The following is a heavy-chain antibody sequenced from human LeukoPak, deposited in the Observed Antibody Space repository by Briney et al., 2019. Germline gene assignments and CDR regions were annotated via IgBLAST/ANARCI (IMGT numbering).Heavy chain of an antibody. CDR2: VNPNSGDT. CDR3: ARASGSYWWFDS. D-gene: IGHD1-26*01. Sequence: ASVKVSCKASGYRFTGYYMHWVRQAPGQGLEWMGCVNPNSGDTNYAQKFQGSVTMTRDTSISTVYMELSRLRSDDTAVYYCARASGSYWWFDSWGQGTLVTVSS. V-gene: IGHV1-2*02. CDR1: GYRFTGYY. J-gene: IGHJ5*01.